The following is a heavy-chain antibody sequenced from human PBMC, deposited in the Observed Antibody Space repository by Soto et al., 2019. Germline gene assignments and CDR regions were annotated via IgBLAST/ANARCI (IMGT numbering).Heavy chain of an antibody. CDR3: SKDGVATIVPFAY. Sequence: EVQLLESGGGLVQPGGSLRLSCAASGFTFSSYAMSWVRQAPGKGLEWVSAISGSGGSTYYADSVKGRFTISRDNSKNTLYLQMNRVRAEDTAVYYCSKDGVATIVPFAYWGQGTLVTVSS. CDR2: ISGSGGST. V-gene: IGHV3-23*01. D-gene: IGHD5-12*01. CDR1: GFTFSSYA. J-gene: IGHJ4*02.